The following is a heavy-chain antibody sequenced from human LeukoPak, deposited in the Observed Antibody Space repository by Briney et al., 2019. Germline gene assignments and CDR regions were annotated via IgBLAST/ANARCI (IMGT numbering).Heavy chain of an antibody. CDR3: ARDGEERWLQLQYYFDY. J-gene: IGHJ4*02. D-gene: IGHD5-24*01. CDR2: ISYDGSNK. Sequence: GGSLRLSCAASGFTFSSYAMHWVRQAPGKGLEWVAVISYDGSNKYYADSVKGRFTISRDNSKNTLYLQMNRLRAEETAVYYCARDGEERWLQLQYYFDYWGQGTLVTVSS. CDR1: GFTFSSYA. V-gene: IGHV3-30*04.